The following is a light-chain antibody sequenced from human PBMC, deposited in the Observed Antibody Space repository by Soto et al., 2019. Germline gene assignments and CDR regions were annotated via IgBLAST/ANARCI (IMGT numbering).Light chain of an antibody. J-gene: IGKJ3*01. CDR1: QSVGSSH. CDR3: QHYGSSPFN. Sequence: EIVLTQSPGTLSSSPGERATLSCRASQSVGSSHLAWYQQKPGQAPRLLIHGASSRATGIPDRFSGSGSGTDFTLTISRLEPEDFAVYYCQHYGSSPFNFGPGTKVDIK. V-gene: IGKV3-20*01. CDR2: GAS.